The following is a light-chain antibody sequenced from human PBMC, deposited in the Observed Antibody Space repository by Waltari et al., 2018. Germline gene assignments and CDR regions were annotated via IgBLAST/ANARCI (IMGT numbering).Light chain of an antibody. CDR2: EKT. V-gene: IGLV1-51*02. J-gene: IGLJ7*01. CDR3: GTWDSSLSGAV. Sequence: QSVLTQPPSVSAAPGQRVTISCSGGSSNIGNNYVSWYRQFPGTAPKLLIYEKTGRPSGIPGRFSGSKSGTSATLDITGLQAGDEADYDCGTWDSSLSGAVFGGGTHLTVL. CDR1: SSNIGNNY.